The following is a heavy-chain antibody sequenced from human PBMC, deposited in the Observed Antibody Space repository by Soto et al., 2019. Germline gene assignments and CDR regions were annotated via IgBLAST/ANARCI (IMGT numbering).Heavy chain of an antibody. D-gene: IGHD3-3*01. V-gene: IGHV1-2*02. J-gene: IGHJ3*02. Sequence: QLHLVQSGAVVKKPGASVTVSCSASGYPVTAYYMHWVRQAPGRGLEWMGGINPATGAAKYTQTFPGQGHLTRGPSTGTVFLELGGPESEDTGVLFWAGGGGVGVAGSAAFDMWGQGTLVTVSS. CDR1: GYPVTAYY. CDR3: AGGGGVGVAGSAAFDM. CDR2: INPATGAA.